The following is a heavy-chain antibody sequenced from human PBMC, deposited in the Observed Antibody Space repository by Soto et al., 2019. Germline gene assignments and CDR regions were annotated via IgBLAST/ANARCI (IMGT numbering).Heavy chain of an antibody. J-gene: IGHJ3*02. V-gene: IGHV3-11*03. Sequence: GGSLRLSCAAAGFTVSDYYMSWIRQAPGKGLEWVSYISSSSSYTNYADSVKGRFTISRDNAKNSLYLQMNSLRAEDTAVYYCARWMYYYDSNAFDIWDQGTMVTVSS. CDR2: ISSSSSYT. CDR3: ARWMYYYDSNAFDI. D-gene: IGHD3-22*01. CDR1: GFTVSDYY.